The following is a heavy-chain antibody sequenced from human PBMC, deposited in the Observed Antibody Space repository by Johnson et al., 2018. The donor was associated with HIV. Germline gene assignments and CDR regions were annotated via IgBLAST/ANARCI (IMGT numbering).Heavy chain of an antibody. CDR2: ISWNSGSI. V-gene: IGHV3-9*01. CDR1: GFTFDDYA. D-gene: IGHD3-16*01. CDR3: AKGSGGEADAFDI. Sequence: VQLVESGGGLVQPGRSLRLSCAASGFTFDDYAMHWVRQAPGKGLEWVSGISWNSGSIGYADSVKGRFTISRDNAKNSLYLQMNSLRAEDTALYYCAKGSGGEADAFDIWGQGTMVTV. J-gene: IGHJ3*02.